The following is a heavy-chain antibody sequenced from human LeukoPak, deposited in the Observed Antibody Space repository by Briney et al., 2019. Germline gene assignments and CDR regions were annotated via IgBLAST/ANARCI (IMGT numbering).Heavy chain of an antibody. CDR2: IYYNGNT. CDR1: GDSINSKNYY. D-gene: IGHD6-13*01. J-gene: IGHJ5*02. V-gene: IGHV4-39*02. Sequence: SETLSLTCTVSGDSINSKNYYWGWIRQSPGKGLEWIGAIYYNGNTYYNPSLNSRVTISVDTSSNLFSPKVNYVTAADRAVYFCARAYRSSWYANWFDPWGQGTLVTVSS. CDR3: ARAYRSSWYANWFDP.